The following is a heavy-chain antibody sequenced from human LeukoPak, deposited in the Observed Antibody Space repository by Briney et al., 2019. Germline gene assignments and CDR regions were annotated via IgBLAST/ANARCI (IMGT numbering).Heavy chain of an antibody. CDR3: ARRKQWLAYGAFDI. CDR1: GGSFSGYY. CDR2: INHSGST. J-gene: IGHJ3*02. Sequence: SETLSLTCAVYGGSFSGYYWSWIRQPPGKGLEWIGEINHSGSTNYNPSLKSRVTISVDTSKNQFSLKLSSVTAADTAVYYCARRKQWLAYGAFDIWGQGTMATVSS. V-gene: IGHV4-34*01. D-gene: IGHD6-19*01.